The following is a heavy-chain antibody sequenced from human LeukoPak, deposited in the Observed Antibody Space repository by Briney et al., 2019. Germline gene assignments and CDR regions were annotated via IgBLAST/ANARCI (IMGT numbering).Heavy chain of an antibody. V-gene: IGHV3-74*01. CDR1: GFTFSSYW. D-gene: IGHD1-26*01. CDR2: INTDGSST. J-gene: IGHJ4*02. CDR3: ARGNEWAFDY. Sequence: QPGGSLRLSCAAAGFTFSSYWMHWVRQAPGKGRVWVSRINTDGSSTIYADSVKGRFTISRDNAKNTLYLQMNSLRADDTAVYACARGNEWAFDYWAQGNLVTVSS.